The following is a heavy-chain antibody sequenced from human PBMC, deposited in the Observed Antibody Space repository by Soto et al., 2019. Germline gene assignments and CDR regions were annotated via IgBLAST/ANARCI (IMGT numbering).Heavy chain of an antibody. Sequence: GGSLRLSCAASGVTFSSYAMHWVRQAPGKGLEWVAVIWYDGSNKYYADSVKGRFTISRDNSKNTLYLQMNSLRAEDTAVYYFAIYPGAIITIIVVDVWGKRTTVTVS. CDR2: IWYDGSNK. J-gene: IGHJ6*03. V-gene: IGHV3-33*08. CDR1: GVTFSSYA. CDR3: AIYPGAIITIIVVDV. D-gene: IGHD3-3*01.